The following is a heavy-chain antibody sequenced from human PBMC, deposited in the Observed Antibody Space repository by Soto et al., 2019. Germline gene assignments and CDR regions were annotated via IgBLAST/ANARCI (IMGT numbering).Heavy chain of an antibody. Sequence: SVKVSCKASGGTFSSYAISWVRQAPGQGLEWMGGIIPIFGTANYAQKFQGRVTITADESTSTAYMELSSLRSEDTAVYYCARGXVTIFGVVTYYYYGMDVWGQGTTVTVSS. CDR2: IIPIFGTA. CDR1: GGTFSSYA. CDR3: ARGXVTIFGVVTYYYYGMDV. J-gene: IGHJ6*02. D-gene: IGHD3-3*01. V-gene: IGHV1-69*13.